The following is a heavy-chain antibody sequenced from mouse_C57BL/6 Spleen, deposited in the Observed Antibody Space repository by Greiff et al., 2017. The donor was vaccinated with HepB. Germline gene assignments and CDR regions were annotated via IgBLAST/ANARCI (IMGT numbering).Heavy chain of an antibody. CDR2: INPNNGGT. D-gene: IGHD2-2*01. J-gene: IGHJ3*01. V-gene: IGHV1-22*01. CDR3: ARLGGYDAGFAY. CDR1: GYTFTDYN. Sequence: VQLQQSGPELVKPGASVKMSCKASGYTFTDYNMHWVKQSHGKSLEWIGYINPNNGGTSYNQKFKGKATLTVNKSSSTAYMELRSLTSEDSAVYYCARLGGYDAGFAYWGQGTLVTVSA.